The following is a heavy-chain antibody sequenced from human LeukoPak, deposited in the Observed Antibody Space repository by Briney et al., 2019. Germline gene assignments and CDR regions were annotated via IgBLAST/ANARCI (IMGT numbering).Heavy chain of an antibody. J-gene: IGHJ4*02. D-gene: IGHD2-21*02. CDR2: IKQDGSEK. V-gene: IGHV3-7*03. Sequence: PGGSLRLSCAASGFTFSSYWMSWVRQAPGKGLEWVANIKQDGSEKYYVGSVKGRFTISRDNAKNSLYLQMNSLRAEDTAVFYCARAYCGGDCYLAYWGQGTLVTVSS. CDR1: GFTFSSYW. CDR3: ARAYCGGDCYLAY.